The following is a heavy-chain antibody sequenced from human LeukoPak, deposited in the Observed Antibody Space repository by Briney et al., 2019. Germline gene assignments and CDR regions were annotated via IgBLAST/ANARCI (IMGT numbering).Heavy chain of an antibody. V-gene: IGHV3-30*18. CDR3: AKDSWAQWLFSSNDY. CDR2: ISYDGSNK. Sequence: PGGSLRLSCAASGFTFSSYGMHWVRQAPGKGLEWVAVISYDGSNKYYADSVKGRFTISRDNSKNTLYLQMNSLRAEDTAVYYCAKDSWAQWLFSSNDYWGQGTLVTVSS. D-gene: IGHD6-19*01. CDR1: GFTFSSYG. J-gene: IGHJ4*02.